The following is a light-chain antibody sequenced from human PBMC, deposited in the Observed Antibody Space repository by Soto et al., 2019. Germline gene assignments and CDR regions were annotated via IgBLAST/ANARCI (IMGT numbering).Light chain of an antibody. CDR2: KAY. J-gene: IGKJ2*01. V-gene: IGKV1-5*03. CDR1: QSISSW. CDR3: HPYNSYPYT. Sequence: DIQMTQSPSTRSASVGDRVTITCRASQSISSWLAWYQQKPGKAPKLLIYKAYSLESGVPSRFSGSGSGTEFTLTISSLQPDDFATYYCHPYNSYPYTFGQGTKLEIK.